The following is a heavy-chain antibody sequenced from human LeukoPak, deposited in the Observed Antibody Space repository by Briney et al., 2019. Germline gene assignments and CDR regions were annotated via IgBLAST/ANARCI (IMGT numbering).Heavy chain of an antibody. D-gene: IGHD3-3*01. CDR2: IYYSGST. V-gene: IGHV4-59*11. Sequence: KASETLSLTCTVSGGSISSHYWSWLRQPPGKGLEWIGYIYYSGSTNYNPSLKSRVTISVDTSKNQFSLKLNSVTAADTAVYYCARLIPYDFWSGYYYDAFDIWGQGTMVTV. CDR3: ARLIPYDFWSGYYYDAFDI. J-gene: IGHJ3*02. CDR1: GGSISSHY.